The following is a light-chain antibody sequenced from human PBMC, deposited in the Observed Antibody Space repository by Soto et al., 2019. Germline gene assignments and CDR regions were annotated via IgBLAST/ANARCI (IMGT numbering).Light chain of an antibody. Sequence: EIVLTQSPGTLSLSPGERATLSCRASQSVSSSYLAWYQQKPGQAPRLLIYSASSRATGIPDRFSGSVSGTDFTLTISRLEPEDCAVYYCQQYGSSPVTFGQGTRLEIK. CDR2: SAS. V-gene: IGKV3-20*01. J-gene: IGKJ5*01. CDR1: QSVSSSY. CDR3: QQYGSSPVT.